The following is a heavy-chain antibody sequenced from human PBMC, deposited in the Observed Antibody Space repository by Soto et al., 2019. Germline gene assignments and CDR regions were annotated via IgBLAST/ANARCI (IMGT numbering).Heavy chain of an antibody. CDR1: GTSFNSYY. J-gene: IGHJ6*02. CDR3: ARTFCRSISCSGYYYYVLDV. Sequence: QVQLHQWGAGLLKPSETLSLTCAVSGTSFNSYYWSWIRQPPGKGLEWIGEITYAGSSKYNPSLKSRVAMSVDTSNNHSALPLRSVTAADTAVYYCARTFCRSISCSGYYYYVLDVWGQGTTVIVSS. V-gene: IGHV4-34*01. CDR2: ITYAGSS. D-gene: IGHD2-2*01.